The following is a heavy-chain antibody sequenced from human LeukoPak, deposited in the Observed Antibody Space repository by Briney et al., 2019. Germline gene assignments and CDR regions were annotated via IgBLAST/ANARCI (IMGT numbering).Heavy chain of an antibody. CDR3: AREGGAYCSSSSCYPGAFDI. D-gene: IGHD2-2*01. CDR2: INIDATSI. Sequence: GGSLRLSCAGTGFTINKFWMHWIRQAPGKGLEWVSRINIDATSISYADSVKGRFTISRDNSKNTLYLQMNSLRAEDTAVYYCAREGGAYCSSSSCYPGAFDIWGQGTMVTVSS. V-gene: IGHV3-74*01. J-gene: IGHJ3*02. CDR1: GFTINKFW.